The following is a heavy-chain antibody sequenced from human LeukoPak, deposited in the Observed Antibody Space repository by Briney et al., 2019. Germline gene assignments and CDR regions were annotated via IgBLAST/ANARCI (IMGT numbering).Heavy chain of an antibody. V-gene: IGHV4-34*01. D-gene: IGHD3-22*01. CDR2: INHSGST. CDR1: GGSFSGYY. Sequence: NPSETLSLTCAVYGGSFSGYYWSWIRQPPGKGLEWIGEINHSGSTNYNPSLKSRVTISVDTSKNQFSLKLSSVTAADTAVYYCARGVSDYYDSSGYTDYWGQGTLVTVSS. CDR3: ARGVSDYYDSSGYTDY. J-gene: IGHJ4*02.